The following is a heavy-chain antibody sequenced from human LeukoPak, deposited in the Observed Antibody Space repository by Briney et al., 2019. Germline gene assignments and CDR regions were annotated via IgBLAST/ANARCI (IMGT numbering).Heavy chain of an antibody. CDR3: ARDQRSNYEYWSGSFRRDYYYYMDV. Sequence: SEILSLTCTVSGDSVKNSFWSWIRQPAGKGLEWIGRLDPSGTTNYSPSHSSRVFMSLDVSNNQLFLKVYSVTAADTAIYYCARDQRSNYEYWSGSFRRDYYYYMDVWGKGTTVTVSS. CDR1: GDSVKNSF. D-gene: IGHD3-3*01. V-gene: IGHV4-4*07. CDR2: LDPSGTT. J-gene: IGHJ6*03.